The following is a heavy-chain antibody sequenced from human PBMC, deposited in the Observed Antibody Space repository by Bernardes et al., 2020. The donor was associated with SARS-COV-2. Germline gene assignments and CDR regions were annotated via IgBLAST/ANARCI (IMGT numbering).Heavy chain of an antibody. V-gene: IGHV4-39*01. CDR3: ARHGTSGVITGWFEP. CDR1: SGSISRSDYH. Sequence: SETLSLTCTVSSGSISRSDYHWGWMRQPPGKGLEWIGSIYYSGNTFYNPSLKSRVTISVDTSKNQFSLRLSSVTAADTAVYYCARHGTSGVITGWFEPWGQGTLVTVSS. CDR2: IYYSGNT. D-gene: IGHD3-10*01. J-gene: IGHJ5*02.